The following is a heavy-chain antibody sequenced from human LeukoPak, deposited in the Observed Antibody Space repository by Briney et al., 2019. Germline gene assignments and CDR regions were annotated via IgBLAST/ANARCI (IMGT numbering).Heavy chain of an antibody. CDR3: ARDGLLWFGELLNYYMDV. V-gene: IGHV1-2*02. D-gene: IGHD3-10*01. Sequence: ASVKVSCKASGYTFTGYYMHWVRQAPGQGLEWMGGINPNSGGTNYAQKFQGRVTMTRDTSISTAYMELSRLRSDDTAVYYCARDGLLWFGELLNYYMDVWGKGTTVTVSS. CDR1: GYTFTGYY. CDR2: INPNSGGT. J-gene: IGHJ6*03.